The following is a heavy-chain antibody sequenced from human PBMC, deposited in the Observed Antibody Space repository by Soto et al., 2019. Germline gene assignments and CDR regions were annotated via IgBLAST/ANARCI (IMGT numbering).Heavy chain of an antibody. CDR1: GYTFTSYY. Sequence: QVQLMQSGAEVKKPGASVKVSCKASGYTFTSYYIHWVRQAPGQGLVWMGIINPSTGSASYARMFQGRVAMTRDTSTSTVYMEVSSLRSEDTAVYYCARDPNLSLTFHYYGMDVWGQGTTVTVSS. V-gene: IGHV1-46*01. CDR2: INPSTGSA. J-gene: IGHJ6*02. CDR3: ARDPNLSLTFHYYGMDV.